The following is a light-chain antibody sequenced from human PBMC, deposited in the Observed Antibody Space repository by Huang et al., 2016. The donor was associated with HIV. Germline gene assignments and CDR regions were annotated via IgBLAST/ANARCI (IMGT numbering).Light chain of an antibody. V-gene: IGKV3-15*01. J-gene: IGKJ2*01. CDR1: QSVSSN. Sequence: EIVMTQPPATLSVSPGERATLSCRASQSVSSNLAWHQQKPGQAPSLLIYGTSTRATGIPARFSGSGSGTEFTLTISSLQSEDFAVYYCQQYNNWPYTFGQGTKLEIK. CDR3: QQYNNWPYT. CDR2: GTS.